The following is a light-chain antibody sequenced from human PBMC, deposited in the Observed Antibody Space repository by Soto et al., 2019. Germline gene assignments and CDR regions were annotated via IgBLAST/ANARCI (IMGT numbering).Light chain of an antibody. Sequence: ETVMTQSPATLSVSPGERATLSCRASQSISSNLAWYQQKPGQPPRLLIYGASTRATGIPARFSGSGSGTESTLTISSLQSEDIAVYYCQQFNNWPPMYTFGQGTKLEIK. V-gene: IGKV3-15*01. J-gene: IGKJ2*01. CDR1: QSISSN. CDR3: QQFNNWPPMYT. CDR2: GAS.